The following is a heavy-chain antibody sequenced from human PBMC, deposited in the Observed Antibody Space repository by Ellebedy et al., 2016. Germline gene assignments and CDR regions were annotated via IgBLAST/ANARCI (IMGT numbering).Heavy chain of an antibody. V-gene: IGHV1-2*02. Sequence: ASVKVSCXASGYTFTSYDINWVRQAPGQGLEWMGWINPNSGGTNYAQKFQGRVTMTRDTSISTAYMELSRLRSDDTAVYYCARDGYSGAALDIWGRGTMVTVSS. D-gene: IGHD5-24*01. CDR1: GYTFTSYD. CDR2: INPNSGGT. CDR3: ARDGYSGAALDI. J-gene: IGHJ3*02.